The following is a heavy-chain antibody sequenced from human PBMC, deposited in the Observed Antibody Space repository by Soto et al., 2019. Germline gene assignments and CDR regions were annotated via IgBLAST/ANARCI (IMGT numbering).Heavy chain of an antibody. D-gene: IGHD6-13*01. J-gene: IGHJ5*02. CDR1: GFSLSNAGLG. Sequence: QVTVKESGPVLVKPTETLTLTCTVSGFSLSNAGLGVSWIRQPPGKALECLAHIFSYDDKSFSTSLKSRLTISKDTSKSQVVLTMTTMDPVNTATYYCASTYSTSWYRFAPWGQGTLVTVSS. CDR2: IFSYDDK. CDR3: ASTYSTSWYRFAP. V-gene: IGHV2-26*04.